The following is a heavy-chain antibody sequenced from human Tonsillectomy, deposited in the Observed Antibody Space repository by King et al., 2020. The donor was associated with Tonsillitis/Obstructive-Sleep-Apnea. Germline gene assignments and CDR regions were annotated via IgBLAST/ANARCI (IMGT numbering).Heavy chain of an antibody. V-gene: IGHV4-34*01. CDR3: ARSGYPVDFDY. D-gene: IGHD3-9*01. CDR2: INHSGST. CDR1: GGSFSGYY. Sequence: VQLQQWGAGLLKPSETLSLICAVYGGSFSGYYWSWIRQPPGKGLEWIGEINHSGSTNYNPSLKSRVTISLDTSKNQFSLTLTSVTAADTAVYYCARSGYPVDFDYWGQGALVTVSS. J-gene: IGHJ4*02.